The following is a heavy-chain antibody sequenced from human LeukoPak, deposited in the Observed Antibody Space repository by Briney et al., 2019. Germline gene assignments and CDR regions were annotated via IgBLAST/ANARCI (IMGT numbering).Heavy chain of an antibody. Sequence: SETPSLTCTVSGGSISSYYWSWIRQPPGKGLEWIGYIYYSGSTNYNPSLKSRVTISVDTSKNQFSLKLSSVTAADTAVYYCARDHTWSLFDLWGRGTLVTVSS. CDR1: GGSISSYY. J-gene: IGHJ2*01. CDR3: ARDHTWSLFDL. V-gene: IGHV4-59*01. D-gene: IGHD2-8*01. CDR2: IYYSGST.